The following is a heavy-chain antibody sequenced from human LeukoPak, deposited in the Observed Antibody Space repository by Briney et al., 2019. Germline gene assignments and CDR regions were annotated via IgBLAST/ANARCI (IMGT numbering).Heavy chain of an antibody. CDR3: ARDVSSSSDINWFDP. J-gene: IGHJ5*02. CDR2: IWYDGSNK. Sequence: GRSLRLSCAASGFTFSSYGMHWVRQAPGKGLEWVAVIWYDGSNKYYADSVKGRFTISRDNSKNTLYLQMNSLRAEDTAVYYCARDVSSSSDINWFDPWGQGTLVTVS. D-gene: IGHD6-6*01. CDR1: GFTFSSYG. V-gene: IGHV3-33*01.